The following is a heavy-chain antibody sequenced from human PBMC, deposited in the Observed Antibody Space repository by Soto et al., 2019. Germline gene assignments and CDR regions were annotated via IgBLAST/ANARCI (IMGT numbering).Heavy chain of an antibody. CDR2: INPATGAA. D-gene: IGHD3-3*01. CDR1: GYPVTAYY. Sequence: QLHLVQSGAVVKKPGASVTVSCSASGYPVTAYYMHWVRQAPGRGLEWMGGINPATGAAKYTQTFQGRVTMPRDTSTSKVFMGLSGLASGDSAGFYCARGGGVGVAGSAAFDMWGQGTLVTVSS. V-gene: IGHV1-2*02. J-gene: IGHJ3*02. CDR3: ARGGGVGVAGSAAFDM.